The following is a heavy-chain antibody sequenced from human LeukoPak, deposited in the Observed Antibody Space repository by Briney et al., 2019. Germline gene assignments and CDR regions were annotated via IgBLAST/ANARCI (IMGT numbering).Heavy chain of an antibody. CDR3: ARDQPAGHGFPYSFFDS. Sequence: GGSLRLSCAASGFTFSSAWMTWVRQAPGKGLESVANIKPDGGETYYVDSVKGRFTISRDNAKNSLYLLMESLRVEDTAVYYCARDQPAGHGFPYSFFDSWGQGTLVTVSS. CDR1: GFTFSSAW. CDR2: IKPDGGET. J-gene: IGHJ4*02. V-gene: IGHV3-7*01. D-gene: IGHD1-26*01.